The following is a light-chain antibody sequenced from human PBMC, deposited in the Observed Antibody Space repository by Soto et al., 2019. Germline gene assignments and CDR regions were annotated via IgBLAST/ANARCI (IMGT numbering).Light chain of an antibody. J-gene: IGKJ2*01. CDR1: QSVLYSSNNKNY. Sequence: DIVMTQSPDSLAVSLGERATINCKSSQSVLYSSNNKNYLAWYQQKPGQSPKLLIYWASTRESGVPDRFSGSGSGTDFTLTISSLQAEDVAVYCCQQYYNTPPYTFGQGTKLEIK. CDR2: WAS. CDR3: QQYYNTPPYT. V-gene: IGKV4-1*01.